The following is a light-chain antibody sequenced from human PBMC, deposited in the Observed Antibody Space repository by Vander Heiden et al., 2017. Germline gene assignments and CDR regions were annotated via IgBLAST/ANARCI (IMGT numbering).Light chain of an antibody. Sequence: QSALTQPASVSGSPAQSITISCTGTSSDVGGYNYVSWYQQHPGNAPILMIYEVSHRPSGVSNRFSGSKSGNTASLTISGLQAEDEADYYCSSYTSSSTQVFGTGTKVTVL. V-gene: IGLV2-14*01. CDR2: EVS. CDR3: SSYTSSSTQV. J-gene: IGLJ1*01. CDR1: SSDVGGYNY.